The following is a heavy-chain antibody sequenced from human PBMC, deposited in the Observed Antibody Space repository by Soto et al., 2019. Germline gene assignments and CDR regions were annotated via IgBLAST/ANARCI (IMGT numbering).Heavy chain of an antibody. V-gene: IGHV1-69*13. CDR1: GVTFSSYA. J-gene: IGHJ5*02. Sequence: GASVKVSCKASGVTFSSYAISWVRQAPGQGLEWMGGIIPIFGTANYAQKFQGRVTITADESTSTAYMELSSLRSEDTAVYYCARTYYDILTGYPNWFDPWGQGTLVTVSS. CDR3: ARTYYDILTGYPNWFDP. D-gene: IGHD3-9*01. CDR2: IIPIFGTA.